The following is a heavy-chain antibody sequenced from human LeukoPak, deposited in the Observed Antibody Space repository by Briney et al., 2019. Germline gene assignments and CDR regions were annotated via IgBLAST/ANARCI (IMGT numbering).Heavy chain of an antibody. D-gene: IGHD6-19*01. Sequence: GGSLRLSCAASGFFSSSAMHWVRQAPGKGLEWVTVISYDGSNKYYADSVKGRFTISRDNSKNTLYLLMNSLRTEDTAVYYCARGSYSSGWYNYYYYGMDVWGQGTTVTVSS. CDR3: ARGSYSSGWYNYYYYGMDV. J-gene: IGHJ6*02. CDR2: ISYDGSNK. CDR1: GFFSSSA. V-gene: IGHV3-30-3*01.